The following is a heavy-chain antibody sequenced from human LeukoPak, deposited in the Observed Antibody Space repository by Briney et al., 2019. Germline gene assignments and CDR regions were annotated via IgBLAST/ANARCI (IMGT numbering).Heavy chain of an antibody. Sequence: GGSLRLSCAASGFTFSSYWMSWVRQAPGKGLEWVANIKQDGSEKYYVDSVKGRFTISRDNAKNSLYLQMNSLRAEDMALYYCAKDRYSSGRSPAFGYWGQGTLVTVSS. CDR3: AKDRYSSGRSPAFGY. D-gene: IGHD6-19*01. CDR2: IKQDGSEK. V-gene: IGHV3-7*03. CDR1: GFTFSSYW. J-gene: IGHJ4*02.